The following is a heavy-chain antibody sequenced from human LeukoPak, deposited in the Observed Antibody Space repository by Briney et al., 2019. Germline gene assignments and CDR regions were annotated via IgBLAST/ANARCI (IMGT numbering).Heavy chain of an antibody. CDR3: ARAYQLLKRFLEWLLNYYYYYGMDV. D-gene: IGHD3-3*01. J-gene: IGHJ6*02. Sequence: GGSLRLSCAASGFTFSDYYMSWIRQAPGKGLEWVSYISSSGSTIYYADSVKGRFTISRDNAKNSLYLQMNSLRAKDTAVYYCARAYQLLKRFLEWLLNYYYYYGMDVWGQGTTVTVSS. CDR1: GFTFSDYY. V-gene: IGHV3-11*01. CDR2: ISSSGSTI.